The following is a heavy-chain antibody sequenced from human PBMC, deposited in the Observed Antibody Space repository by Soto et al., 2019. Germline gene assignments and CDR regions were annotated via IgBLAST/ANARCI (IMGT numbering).Heavy chain of an antibody. Sequence: GGSLRLSCAASGFTFSSYWMHWVRQAPGKGLVWVSRINSDGSSTSYADSVKGRFTISRDNAKNTLYLQMNSLRAEDTAVYYCARGPVTTWDYFDYWGQGTLVTVSS. V-gene: IGHV3-74*01. CDR3: ARGPVTTWDYFDY. D-gene: IGHD4-17*01. CDR1: GFTFSSYW. CDR2: INSDGSST. J-gene: IGHJ4*02.